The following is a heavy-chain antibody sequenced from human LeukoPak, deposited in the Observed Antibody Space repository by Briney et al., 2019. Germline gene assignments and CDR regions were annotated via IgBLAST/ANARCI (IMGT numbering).Heavy chain of an antibody. CDR1: GFTFSNYA. CDR2: ISWNSGSI. D-gene: IGHD2-15*01. Sequence: GGSLRLSCAASGFTFSNYAMHWVRQAPGKGLEWVSGISWNSGSIGYADSVKGRFTISRDNAKNSLYLQMNSLRAEDMALYYCAKARERYCSGGSCYWFDYWGQGTLVTVSS. CDR3: AKARERYCSGGSCYWFDY. J-gene: IGHJ4*02. V-gene: IGHV3-9*03.